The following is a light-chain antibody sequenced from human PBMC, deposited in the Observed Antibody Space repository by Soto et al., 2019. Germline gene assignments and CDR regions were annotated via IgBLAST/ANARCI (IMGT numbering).Light chain of an antibody. CDR2: AAS. Sequence: DIQMTQSPSSLSASVGDRVTITCRASQSISNYLNWYQQKARKAPKLLIYAASSLYSGVPSRFSGSASGPDFTLTISSLQPEDFATYWCQQSYRNPSTFGQGTKLEI. CDR1: QSISNY. V-gene: IGKV1-39*01. J-gene: IGKJ2*01. CDR3: QQSYRNPST.